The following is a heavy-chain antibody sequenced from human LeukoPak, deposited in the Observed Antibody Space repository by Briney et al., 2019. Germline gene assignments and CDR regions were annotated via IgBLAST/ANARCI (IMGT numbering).Heavy chain of an antibody. D-gene: IGHD3-3*01. CDR3: ARGSGNYDFWSGRDYYYYMDV. J-gene: IGHJ6*03. CDR1: GYTFTGNY. Sequence: ASVKVFCKPSGYTFTGNYMHWVRQAPGQGLEWIGRINPNSGGTNLAQKFQGRVTMTRDTSISTAYMELSRLRSDDTAVYYCARGSGNYDFWSGRDYYYYMDVWGKGTTVTVSS. V-gene: IGHV1-2*06. CDR2: INPNSGGT.